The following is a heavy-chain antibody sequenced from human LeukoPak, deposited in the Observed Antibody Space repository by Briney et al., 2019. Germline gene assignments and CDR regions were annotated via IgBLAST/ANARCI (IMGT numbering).Heavy chain of an antibody. D-gene: IGHD1-26*01. CDR2: IYSGGRT. CDR1: GFIVSSNY. J-gene: IGHJ6*02. CDR3: ARGNSGTSYVEYYYGMDV. Sequence: GGSLRLSCAASGFIVSSNYMTWVRQAPGKGLEWVSVIYSGGRTYYADSVKGRFTLSRNNSKNTLYLHMNSLRAEDTAVYYCARGNSGTSYVEYYYGMDVWGQGTTVTVSS. V-gene: IGHV3-53*01.